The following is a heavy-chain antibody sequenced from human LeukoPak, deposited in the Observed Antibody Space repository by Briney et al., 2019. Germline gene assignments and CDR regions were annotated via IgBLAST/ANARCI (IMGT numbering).Heavy chain of an antibody. CDR2: IWYDGSNK. D-gene: IGHD3-3*01. J-gene: IGHJ5*02. Sequence: PGRSLRLSCAASGFTFSSYGMHWVRQAPGKGLEWVAVIWYDGSNKYYADSVKGRFTISRDNSKNTLYLQMNSLRAEDTAVYYCARDGLTIFLGNWFDPWGQGTLVTVSS. CDR3: ARDGLTIFLGNWFDP. V-gene: IGHV3-30*19. CDR1: GFTFSSYG.